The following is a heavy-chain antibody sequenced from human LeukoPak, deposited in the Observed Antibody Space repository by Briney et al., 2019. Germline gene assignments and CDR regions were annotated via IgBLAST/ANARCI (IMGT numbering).Heavy chain of an antibody. V-gene: IGHV3-21*01. CDR3: AAPYSNLGK. D-gene: IGHD4-11*01. CDR2: ISSSSSYI. Sequence: RRSLRLSCVVSRFTFSSYSMNWVRQAPGKGLEWVSSISSSSSYIYYADSVKGRFTISRDNAKNSLYLQMNSLRAEDTAVYYCAAPYSNLGKWGQGTLVTVSS. CDR1: RFTFSSYS. J-gene: IGHJ4*02.